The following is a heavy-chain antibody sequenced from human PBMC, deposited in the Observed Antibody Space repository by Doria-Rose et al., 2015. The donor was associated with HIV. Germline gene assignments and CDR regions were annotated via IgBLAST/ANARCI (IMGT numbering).Heavy chain of an antibody. Sequence: SGPVLVKPTETLTLTCTVSGVSLSSPGMGVSWIRQPPGKALEWLANIFSDDERSYKTPLKSRLTISSSTSKSQVVLTMTDMDPVDTATYYCARIKSSRWYHKYYFDFWGQGTLVIVSA. V-gene: IGHV2-26*01. CDR1: GVSLSSPGMG. D-gene: IGHD6-13*01. CDR2: IFSDDER. CDR3: ARIKSSRWYHKYYFDF. J-gene: IGHJ4*02.